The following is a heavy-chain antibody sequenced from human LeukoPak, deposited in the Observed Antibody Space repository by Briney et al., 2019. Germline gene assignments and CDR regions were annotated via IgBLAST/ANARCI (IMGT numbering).Heavy chain of an antibody. D-gene: IGHD2-15*01. CDR1: GFTFGSYA. V-gene: IGHV3-23*01. J-gene: IGHJ4*02. CDR3: AQHLGYCSGGTCYFTY. Sequence: GGSLRLSCAASGFTFGSYAMSWVRQAPGKGLEWVSAISGNSEYTYYADSVRGRFTISRDNSKRTLFLQMNSLRAEDTAVYHCAQHLGYCSGGTCYFTYWGQGTLVTVSS. CDR2: ISGNSEYT.